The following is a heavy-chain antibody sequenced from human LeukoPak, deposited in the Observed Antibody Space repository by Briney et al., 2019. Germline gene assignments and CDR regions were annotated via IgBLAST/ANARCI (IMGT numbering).Heavy chain of an antibody. Sequence: GGSLRLSCAASGFTFSSYWMNWVRQAPGKGLEWVAKIKQVGSEKNYVDSVKGRFTISRDNAKNSLYLQMNSLRAEDTAVYYCASEQWLRYWGQGTLVTVSS. D-gene: IGHD6-19*01. J-gene: IGHJ4*02. CDR2: IKQVGSEK. V-gene: IGHV3-7*01. CDR3: ASEQWLRY. CDR1: GFTFSSYW.